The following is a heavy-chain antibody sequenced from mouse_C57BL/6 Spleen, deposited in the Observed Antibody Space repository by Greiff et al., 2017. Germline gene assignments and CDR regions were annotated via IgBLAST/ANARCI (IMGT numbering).Heavy chain of an antibody. CDR2: SRNKANDYTT. V-gene: IGHV7-1*01. D-gene: IGHD1-1*01. J-gene: IGHJ4*01. CDR1: GFTFSDFY. Sequence: EVNVVESGGGLVQSGRSLRLSCATSGFTFSDFYMEWVRQAPGKGLEWIAASRNKANDYTTEYSASVKGRFIVSRDTSQSILYLQMNALRAEDTAIYYCARDHYGSSYDYYAMDYWGQGTSVTVSS. CDR3: ARDHYGSSYDYYAMDY.